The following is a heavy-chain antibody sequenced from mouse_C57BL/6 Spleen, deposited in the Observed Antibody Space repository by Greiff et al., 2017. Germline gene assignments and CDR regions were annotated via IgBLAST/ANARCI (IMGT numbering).Heavy chain of an antibody. V-gene: IGHV3-6*01. Sequence: EVQLVESGPGLVKPSQSLSLTCSVTGYSITSGYYWNWIRQFPGNKLEWMGYISYDGSHNYNPSLKNRISITRDTSKNQFFLKLNSVTTEDTATYYCARGEETFAYWGQGTLVTVSA. CDR1: GYSITSGYY. CDR2: ISYDGSH. J-gene: IGHJ3*01. CDR3: ARGEETFAY.